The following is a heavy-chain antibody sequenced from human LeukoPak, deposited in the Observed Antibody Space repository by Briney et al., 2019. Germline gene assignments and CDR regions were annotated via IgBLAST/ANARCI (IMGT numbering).Heavy chain of an antibody. CDR2: ISSNGGST. Sequence: GGSLRLSCAASGFTFSSYAMHWVRQAPGKGLEYVSAISSNGGSTYYADSVKGRFTIPRDNSKNTLYLQMSSLRAEDTAVYYCVKDAYYDILTGYYFDYWGQGTLVTVSS. V-gene: IGHV3-64D*06. J-gene: IGHJ4*02. D-gene: IGHD3-9*01. CDR1: GFTFSSYA. CDR3: VKDAYYDILTGYYFDY.